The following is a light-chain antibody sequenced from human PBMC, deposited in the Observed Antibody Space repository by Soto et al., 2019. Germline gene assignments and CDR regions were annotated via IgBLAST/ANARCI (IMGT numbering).Light chain of an antibody. CDR3: AAWDDRLNGVV. J-gene: IGLJ2*01. Sequence: QSALTQPPSASGTPGQRVTISCSGRNSNIGSNTVNWYQQLPGTAPRLLIYNNNQRPSGVPDRFSGSKSGTSASLAISGLQSEDDTDYYCAAWDDRLNGVVFGGGTKLTVL. V-gene: IGLV1-44*01. CDR2: NNN. CDR1: NSNIGSNT.